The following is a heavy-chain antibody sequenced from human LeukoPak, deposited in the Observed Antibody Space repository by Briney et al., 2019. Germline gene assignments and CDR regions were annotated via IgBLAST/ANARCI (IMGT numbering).Heavy chain of an antibody. J-gene: IGHJ4*02. CDR3: ARGSSGSIGLTG. V-gene: IGHV4-34*01. CDR2: INHSGST. Sequence: SETLSLTCAVYGGSFSGYYWSWIRQPPGKGLEWIGEINHSGSTNYNPSLKSRVTISVDTSKNQFSLKLSSVTAADTAVYYCARGSSGSIGLTGWGQGTLVTVSS. D-gene: IGHD6-19*01. CDR1: GGSFSGYY.